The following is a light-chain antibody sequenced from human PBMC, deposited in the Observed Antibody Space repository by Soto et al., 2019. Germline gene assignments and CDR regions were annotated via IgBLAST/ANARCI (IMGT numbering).Light chain of an antibody. CDR2: AAS. V-gene: IGKV1-39*01. Sequence: DIQMTQYPSSLSASVGDRVTITCRASQSISSYLNWYQQKPGKAPKLLIYAASSLQSGVPSRFSGSGSGTDFTLTISSLQPEDFATYYCQQSYSTLLTVGGGTKVDIK. J-gene: IGKJ4*01. CDR1: QSISSY. CDR3: QQSYSTLLT.